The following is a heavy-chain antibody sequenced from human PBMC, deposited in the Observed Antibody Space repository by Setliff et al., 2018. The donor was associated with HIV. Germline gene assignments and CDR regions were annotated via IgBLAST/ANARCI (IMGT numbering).Heavy chain of an antibody. D-gene: IGHD1-1*01. J-gene: IGHJ4*02. CDR2: VNHSGST. Sequence: SETLSLTCAVSGGSISSSNWWSWVRQPPGKGLEWVGEVNHSGSTNYIPSLKSRVTMSLDTSKNQFSLNLNSVTAADTAVYYCSNWNTTVDADSWGQGTLVTVSS. CDR3: SNWNTTVDADS. CDR1: GGSISSSNW. V-gene: IGHV4-4*02.